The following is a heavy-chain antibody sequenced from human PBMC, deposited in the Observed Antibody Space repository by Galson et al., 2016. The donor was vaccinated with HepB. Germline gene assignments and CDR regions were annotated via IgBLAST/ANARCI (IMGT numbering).Heavy chain of an antibody. CDR1: GFTFSSYA. J-gene: IGHJ4*02. CDR2: ISFDGSNK. V-gene: IGHV3-30-3*01. CDR3: ARAPLEMATIQRGYFDY. Sequence: SLRLSCAASGFTFSSYAMHWVRQAPGKGLEWEAVISFDGSNKYYADSVKGRFTISRDNSKNTLYLQMNSLRAEDTAVYYCARAPLEMATIQRGYFDYWGQGTLVTVSS. D-gene: IGHD5-24*01.